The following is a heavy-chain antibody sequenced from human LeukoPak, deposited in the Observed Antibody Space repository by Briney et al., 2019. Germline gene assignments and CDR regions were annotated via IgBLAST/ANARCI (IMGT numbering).Heavy chain of an antibody. CDR3: ARGITYYDILDYGMDV. CDR2: INSDGSST. CDR1: GFTFSSYW. Sequence: PGGSLRLSCAASGFTFSSYWMHWVRQAPGKGLVWVSRINSDGSSTSYADSAKGRFTISRDNAKNTLYLQMNSLRAEDTAVYYCARGITYYDILDYGMDVWGQGTTVTVSS. D-gene: IGHD3-9*01. V-gene: IGHV3-74*01. J-gene: IGHJ6*02.